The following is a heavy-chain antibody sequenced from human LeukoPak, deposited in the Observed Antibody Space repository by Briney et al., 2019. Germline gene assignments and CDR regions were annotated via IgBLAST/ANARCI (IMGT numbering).Heavy chain of an antibody. Sequence: GGSLRLSCAASGFTFSSYWMSWVRQAPGKGLDWVSYISSSSSTIYYADSVKGRFTISRDNAKNSLYLQMNSPRVEDTAVYYCARERIFDYWGQGTLVTVSS. CDR3: ARERIFDY. V-gene: IGHV3-48*01. CDR1: GFTFSSYW. J-gene: IGHJ4*02. CDR2: ISSSSSTI.